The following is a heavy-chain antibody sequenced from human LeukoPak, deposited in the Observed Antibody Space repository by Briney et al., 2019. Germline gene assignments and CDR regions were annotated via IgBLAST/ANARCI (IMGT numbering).Heavy chain of an antibody. CDR3: ARATVTRWFDP. CDR2: IWYDGTNK. J-gene: IGHJ5*02. Sequence: GSLRLSCAASGFAFSSFGMHWVRQAPGKGLEWVAVIWYDGTNKYYADSVKGRFTISRDNSKNTLYLQMNSLRAEDTAVYYCARATVTRWFDPWGQGTLVTVSS. V-gene: IGHV3-33*01. CDR1: GFAFSSFG. D-gene: IGHD4-17*01.